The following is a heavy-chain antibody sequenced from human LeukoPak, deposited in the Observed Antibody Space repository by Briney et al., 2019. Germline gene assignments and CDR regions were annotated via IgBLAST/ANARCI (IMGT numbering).Heavy chain of an antibody. D-gene: IGHD7-27*01. J-gene: IGHJ5*02. CDR2: IYYSGST. V-gene: IGHV4-59*08. CDR1: GGSISSYY. CDR3: ARLTWGFRFDP. Sequence: SETLSLTCTVSGGSISSYYWSWIRQPPGKGLEWIGYIYYSGSTNYNPSLKSRVTISVDTPKNQFSLKLSSVTAADTAVYYCARLTWGFRFDPWGQGTLVTVSS.